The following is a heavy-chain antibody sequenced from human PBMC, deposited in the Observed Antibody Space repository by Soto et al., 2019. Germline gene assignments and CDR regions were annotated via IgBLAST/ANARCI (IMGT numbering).Heavy chain of an antibody. J-gene: IGHJ6*02. CDR3: AMVDVYVTPSTQDV. Sequence: QVQLVQSGAEVKNPGASVKVSCKTFGYTFTSYGIGWARQAPGQGLEWMGWINTYNGNTNYAQNLQGRVTLTTDTSTSTAYMELRSLRSNYTAIYYCAMVDVYVTPSTQDVSGQGTTVTVAS. V-gene: IGHV1-18*01. D-gene: IGHD3-16*01. CDR1: GYTFTSYG. CDR2: INTYNGNT.